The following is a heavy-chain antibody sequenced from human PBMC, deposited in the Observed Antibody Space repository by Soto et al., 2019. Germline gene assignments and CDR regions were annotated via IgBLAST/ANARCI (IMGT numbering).Heavy chain of an antibody. CDR3: ARLAKNYDALDI. V-gene: IGHV1-45*02. CDR2: ITPFNGNT. CDR1: GYTFTYRY. Sequence: SVKVSCKASGYTFTYRYLHWVRQAPGQALEWMGWITPFNGNTNHAQKFQDRVTISRDRSLSTVYMELSSLRFEVTAMYYCARLAKNYDALDIWVQGTMVTVSS. D-gene: IGHD1-7*01. J-gene: IGHJ3*02.